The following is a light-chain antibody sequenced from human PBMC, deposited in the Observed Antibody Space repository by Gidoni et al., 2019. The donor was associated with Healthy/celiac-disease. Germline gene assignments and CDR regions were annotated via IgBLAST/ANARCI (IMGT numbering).Light chain of an antibody. Sequence: EIVLTQSPATLSLSPGERDTLACSASQSVISYLAWYKQKPGQAPRLLIYDASNRATGIPARYRGSGSGTDFTLTISSLEPEDFAVYDCQQRSNRPPITFGQGTRLEIK. CDR1: QSVISY. CDR3: QQRSNRPPIT. CDR2: DAS. J-gene: IGKJ5*01. V-gene: IGKV3-11*01.